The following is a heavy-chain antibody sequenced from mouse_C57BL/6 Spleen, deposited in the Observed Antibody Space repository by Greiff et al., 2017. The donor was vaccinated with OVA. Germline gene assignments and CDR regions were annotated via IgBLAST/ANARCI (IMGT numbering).Heavy chain of an antibody. CDR3: ARGRGTTLYYFDY. J-gene: IGHJ2*01. CDR2: INPGSGGT. V-gene: IGHV1-54*01. Sequence: QVQLKESGAELVRPGTSVKVSCKASGYAFTNYLIEWVKQRPGQGLEWIGVINPGSGGTIYNEKFKGKATLTADKSSSTAYMQLSSLTSEDSAVYFCARGRGTTLYYFDYWGQGTTLTVSS. CDR1: GYAFTNYL. D-gene: IGHD1-1*01.